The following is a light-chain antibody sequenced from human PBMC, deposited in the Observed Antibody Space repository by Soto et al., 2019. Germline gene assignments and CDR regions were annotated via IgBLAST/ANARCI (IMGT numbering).Light chain of an antibody. CDR2: GSS. CDR1: QTVSNNY. CDR3: QQYGNSPPYT. J-gene: IGKJ2*01. V-gene: IGKV3-20*01. Sequence: EVVLTQSPGTLSLSPGERATLSCRASQTVSNNYLAWYQQKPGQAPSLLIFGSSDRATGIPDRFSGSGSGTDLTLTISRLEPEDFAVHYCQQYGNSPPYTFGQGTKLEIK.